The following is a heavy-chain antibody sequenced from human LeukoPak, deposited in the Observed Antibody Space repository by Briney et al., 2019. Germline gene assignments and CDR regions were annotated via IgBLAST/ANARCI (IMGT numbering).Heavy chain of an antibody. J-gene: IGHJ4*02. CDR2: INHSGST. Sequence: SETLSLTCAVYGGSFSGYYWSWIRQPPGKGLEWLGEINHSGSTNYNPSLKSRVTISVDKSKNQFSLKLSSVTAADTAVYYCARVPGPIAVAGYFDYWGQGTLVTVSS. CDR1: GGSFSGYY. D-gene: IGHD6-19*01. V-gene: IGHV4-34*01. CDR3: ARVPGPIAVAGYFDY.